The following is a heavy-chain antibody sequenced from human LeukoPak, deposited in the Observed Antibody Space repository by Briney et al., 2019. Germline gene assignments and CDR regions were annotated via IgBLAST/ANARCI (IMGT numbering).Heavy chain of an antibody. CDR1: GFTFSSHW. CDR2: IKRDGSST. D-gene: IGHD3-22*01. Sequence: GGSLRLSCAASGFTFSSHWMHWVRQAPGKVLVWVSRIKRDGSSTSYADSVKGRFTISRDNAKNTLYLQMNSLRAEDTAVYYCARDPDSSGYSTFHDWGQGTLVTVSS. J-gene: IGHJ1*01. CDR3: ARDPDSSGYSTFHD. V-gene: IGHV3-74*01.